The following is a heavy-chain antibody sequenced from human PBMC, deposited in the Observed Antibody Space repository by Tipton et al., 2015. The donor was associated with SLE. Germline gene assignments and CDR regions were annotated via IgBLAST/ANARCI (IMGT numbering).Heavy chain of an antibody. CDR1: GGSISSGSYS. CDR2: IYTSGST. J-gene: IGHJ4*02. V-gene: IGHV4-61*02. Sequence: TLSLTCTVSGGSISSGSYSWIWIRQPAGKELEWIGRIYTSGSTNYNPSLKSRVTISVDTSKNQFSLRLTSVTAADTAMYFCARDSSGSYYDRGGYYQLANRHFDSWGRGTLVTVSS. CDR3: ARDSSGSYYDRGGYYQLANRHFDS. D-gene: IGHD3-22*01.